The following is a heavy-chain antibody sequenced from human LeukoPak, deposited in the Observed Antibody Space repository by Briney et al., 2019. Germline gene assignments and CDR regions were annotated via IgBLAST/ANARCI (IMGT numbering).Heavy chain of an antibody. J-gene: IGHJ6*02. CDR3: ARGSRGYRYGGSYYYYGMDV. CDR2: IKQDGSEK. D-gene: IGHD5-18*01. CDR1: GLTFRSDW. V-gene: IGHV3-7*01. Sequence: GGSLRLSCSASGLTFRSDWMSWVRQAPGKGLEWVANIKQDGSEKNYVDSVKGRFTISRDNAKNSLYLQMNSLRAEDTAVYYCARGSRGYRYGGSYYYYGMDVWGQGTTVTVSS.